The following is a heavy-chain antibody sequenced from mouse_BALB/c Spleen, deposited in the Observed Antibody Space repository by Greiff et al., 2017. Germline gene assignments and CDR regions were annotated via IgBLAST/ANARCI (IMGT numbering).Heavy chain of an antibody. Sequence: EVQRVESGGGLVQPGGSVKLSCAASGFTFSSFGMHWVRQAPGKGLEWVAYISSGSSTTYYADTVKGRFTISRDNPNNTLFLQMTSLRSEDTAMYYCARWRDYYAMDYWGQGTSVTVSS. CDR3: ARWRDYYAMDY. V-gene: IGHV5-17*02. CDR1: GFTFSSFG. CDR2: ISSGSSTT. J-gene: IGHJ4*01.